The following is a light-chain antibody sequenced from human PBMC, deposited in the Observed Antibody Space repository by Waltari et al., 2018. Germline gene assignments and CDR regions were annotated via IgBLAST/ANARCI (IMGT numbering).Light chain of an antibody. CDR2: SNN. V-gene: IGLV1-44*01. CDR3: AAWDDSLNVV. J-gene: IGLJ2*01. Sequence: QSVLTQPPSASGTPGQRVPIPCSGSSSNIGSNTVNWYQQLPGTAPKLLIYSNNQRPSGVPDRFAGSKSGTSASLAISGLQSEDEADYYCAAWDDSLNVVFGGGTKLTVL. CDR1: SSNIGSNT.